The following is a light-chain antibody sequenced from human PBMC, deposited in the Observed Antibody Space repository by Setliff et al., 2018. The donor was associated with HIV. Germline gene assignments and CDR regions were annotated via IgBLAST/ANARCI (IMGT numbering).Light chain of an antibody. CDR2: DIT. V-gene: IGLV2-14*03. Sequence: QSALTQPASVSGSPGQSITISCTGTGSDVGTPKYVSWYQQHPGKAPKLIIYDITTRPSGVSNRFSGSKSGNTASLTISGLQAEDEADYYCSIHRSRGYVFGTGTRSPS. CDR1: GSDVGTPKY. CDR3: SIHRSRGYV. J-gene: IGLJ1*01.